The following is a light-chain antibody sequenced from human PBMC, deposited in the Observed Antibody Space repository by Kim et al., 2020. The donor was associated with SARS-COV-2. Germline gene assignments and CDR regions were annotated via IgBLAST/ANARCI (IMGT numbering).Light chain of an antibody. V-gene: IGLV2-23*02. CDR3: CSYAGTRNWV. CDR1: SSDVGSYNL. CDR2: EVN. Sequence: GQAITISCTVTSSDVGSYNLVSWYQHHPGKAPKLMIYEVNERPSGVSNRFSGSKSGNTASLTISGLQAEDEADYYCCSYAGTRNWVFGGGTQLTVL. J-gene: IGLJ3*02.